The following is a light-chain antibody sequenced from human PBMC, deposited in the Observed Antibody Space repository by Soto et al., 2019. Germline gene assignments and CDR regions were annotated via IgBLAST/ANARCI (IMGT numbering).Light chain of an antibody. V-gene: IGKV3-11*01. Sequence: EIVLTQSPATLSLYPGDTATLFCRASQSVSRYLAWYQPKPGQAPRLLIYDASNRATGIPARFSGSGSGTDFTLTIGSLEPEDFAVYYCQHRSNWPRTFGQGTKVEIK. CDR1: QSVSRY. CDR3: QHRSNWPRT. CDR2: DAS. J-gene: IGKJ2*01.